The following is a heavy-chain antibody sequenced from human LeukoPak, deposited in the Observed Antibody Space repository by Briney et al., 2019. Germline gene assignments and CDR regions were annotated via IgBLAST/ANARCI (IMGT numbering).Heavy chain of an antibody. CDR2: TNPSGGST. V-gene: IGHV1-46*01. Sequence: GASVKVSCKASGYTFTSYYMHWVRQAPGQGLEWMGITNPSGGSTSYAQKFQGRVTMTRDTSTSTVYMELSSLRSEDTAVYYCARDRTDYYGSGSYYKPLGYWGQGTLVTVSS. J-gene: IGHJ4*02. CDR3: ARDRTDYYGSGSYYKPLGY. D-gene: IGHD3-10*01. CDR1: GYTFTSYY.